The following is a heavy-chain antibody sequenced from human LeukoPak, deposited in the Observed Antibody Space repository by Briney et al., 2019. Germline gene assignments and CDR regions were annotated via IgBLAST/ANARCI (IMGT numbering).Heavy chain of an antibody. CDR1: GGSISNYS. V-gene: IGHV4-59*05. Sequence: SETLSLTCTVSGGSISNYSWSWIRQPPGKGLEWIGSIYYSGSTYYNPSLKSRVTISVDTSKNQFSLKLSSVTAADTAVYYCARHRNDFWSGYLFDYWGQGTLVTVSS. CDR3: ARHRNDFWSGYLFDY. D-gene: IGHD3-3*01. J-gene: IGHJ4*02. CDR2: IYYSGST.